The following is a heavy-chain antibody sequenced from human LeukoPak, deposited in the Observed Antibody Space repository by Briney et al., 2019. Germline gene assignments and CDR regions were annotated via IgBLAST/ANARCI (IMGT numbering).Heavy chain of an antibody. CDR1: GFTFSSYW. V-gene: IGHV3-7*01. Sequence: GGSLRLSCAASGFTFSSYWMSWVRQAPGKGLEWVANIKQDGSEKYYVDSVKGRFTISRDNAKNSLYLQMNSLRAEDTAVYYCARDPASNYYYYYYYMDVWGKGTTVTVSS. D-gene: IGHD1-1*01. J-gene: IGHJ6*03. CDR2: IKQDGSEK. CDR3: ARDPASNYYYYYYYMDV.